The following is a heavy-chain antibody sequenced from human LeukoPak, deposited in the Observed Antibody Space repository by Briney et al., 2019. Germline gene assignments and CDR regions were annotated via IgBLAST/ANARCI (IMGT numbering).Heavy chain of an antibody. CDR2: ISGSGGST. Sequence: GGSLRLSCAASGFTFSSYAMSWVRQAPGKGLEWVSAISGSGGSTYYADSVKGRFTISRDNSKNTLYLQMNSLRAEDTAVYYCAKSSSGWTKNYWYFDLWGRGTLVTVSS. CDR1: GFTFSSYA. J-gene: IGHJ2*01. CDR3: AKSSSGWTKNYWYFDL. V-gene: IGHV3-23*01. D-gene: IGHD6-19*01.